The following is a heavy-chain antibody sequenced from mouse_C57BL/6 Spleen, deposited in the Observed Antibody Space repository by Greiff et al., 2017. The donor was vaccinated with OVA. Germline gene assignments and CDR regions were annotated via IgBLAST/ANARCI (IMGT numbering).Heavy chain of an antibody. CDR2: IYPRSGNT. CDR1: GYTFTSYG. CDR3: ARTDYSNYFDY. V-gene: IGHV1-81*01. Sequence: LVESGAELARPGASVKLSCKASGYTFTSYGISWVKQRTGQGLEWIGEIYPRSGNTYYNEKFKGKATLTADKSSSTAYMELRSLTSEDSAVYFCARTDYSNYFDYWGQGTTLTVSS. D-gene: IGHD2-5*01. J-gene: IGHJ2*01.